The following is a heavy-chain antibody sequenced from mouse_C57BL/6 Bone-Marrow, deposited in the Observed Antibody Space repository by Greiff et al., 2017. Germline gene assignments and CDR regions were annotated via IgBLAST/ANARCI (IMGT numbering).Heavy chain of an antibody. Sequence: QVQLQQSGAELARPGASVKLSCKASGYTFTSYGISWVKQRTGQGLEWIGEIYPRSGNTYYNEKFKGKATLTADKSSSTAYMELRSLTSVDSAVYFWARLRRDAFAYWGQGTLVTVSA. D-gene: IGHD2-12*01. CDR3: ARLRRDAFAY. V-gene: IGHV1-81*01. CDR1: GYTFTSYG. CDR2: IYPRSGNT. J-gene: IGHJ3*01.